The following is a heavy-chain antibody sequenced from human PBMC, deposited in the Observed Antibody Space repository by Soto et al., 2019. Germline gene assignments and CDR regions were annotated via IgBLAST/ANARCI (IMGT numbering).Heavy chain of an antibody. CDR1: GFNFNEAW. Sequence: EVQLVESGGGLVKPGGSLTLSCAMSGFNFNEAWMTWVRQAPGKGLEWVGHITTTADGATTNYGLPVEGRFTISRDDSKSMLYLEMHSLRTDDTGVYYCATDQGDFVGFQSLDYWGQGTRVTVSS. CDR3: ATDQGDFVGFQSLDY. V-gene: IGHV3-15*06. D-gene: IGHD3-3*01. J-gene: IGHJ4*02. CDR2: ITTTADGATT.